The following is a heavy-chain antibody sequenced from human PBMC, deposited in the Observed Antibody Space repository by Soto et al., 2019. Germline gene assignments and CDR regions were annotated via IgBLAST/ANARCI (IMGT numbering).Heavy chain of an antibody. D-gene: IGHD3-3*01. V-gene: IGHV1-18*01. CDR3: ARERGITIFGVVMRYGMDV. J-gene: IGHJ6*02. Sequence: RASVKVSCKASGYTFTSYGISWVRQAPGQGLEWMGWISAYNGNTNYAQKLQGRVTMTTDTSTSTAYMELRSLRSDDTAVYYCARERGITIFGVVMRYGMDVWGQGTTVTVSS. CDR2: ISAYNGNT. CDR1: GYTFTSYG.